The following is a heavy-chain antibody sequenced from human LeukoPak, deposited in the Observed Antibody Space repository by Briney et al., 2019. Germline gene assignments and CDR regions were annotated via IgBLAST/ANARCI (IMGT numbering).Heavy chain of an antibody. CDR3: AKRSGTASLGGTNFDY. CDR1: EFTFSSYA. Sequence: GGSLRLSCAASEFTFSSYAMSWVRQAPGKGLEWVSAISSGGGSTYYVDSVKGRFTISRDNSKSTLYLEMNSLRAEDTAVYYCAKRSGTASLGGTNFDYWGQGTRVTVSS. CDR2: ISSGGGST. J-gene: IGHJ4*02. V-gene: IGHV3-23*01. D-gene: IGHD6-19*01.